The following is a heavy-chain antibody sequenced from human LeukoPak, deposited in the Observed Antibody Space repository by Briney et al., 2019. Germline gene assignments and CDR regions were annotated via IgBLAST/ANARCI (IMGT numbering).Heavy chain of an antibody. Sequence: SETLSLTCTVSGGSISSYYWSWIRQPPGKGLEWIGYIYYSGSTNYNPPLKSRVTISVDTSKNQFSLKLSSVTAADTAVYYCASNYYGSGSLDYWGQGNLVTVSS. D-gene: IGHD3-10*01. J-gene: IGHJ4*02. CDR3: ASNYYGSGSLDY. V-gene: IGHV4-59*08. CDR2: IYYSGST. CDR1: GGSISSYY.